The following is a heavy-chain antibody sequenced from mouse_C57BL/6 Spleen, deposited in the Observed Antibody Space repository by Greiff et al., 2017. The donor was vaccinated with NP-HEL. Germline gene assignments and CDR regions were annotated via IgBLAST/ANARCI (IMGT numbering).Heavy chain of an antibody. Sequence: QVQLQQPGAELVRPGTSVKLSCKASGYTFTSYWMHWVKQRPGQGLEWIGVIDPSDSYTNYNQKFKGKATLTVDTSSSTAYMQLSSLTSEDSAVYYCARENENFDYWGQGTTLTVSS. CDR1: GYTFTSYW. CDR2: IDPSDSYT. J-gene: IGHJ2*01. CDR3: ARENENFDY. V-gene: IGHV1-59*01.